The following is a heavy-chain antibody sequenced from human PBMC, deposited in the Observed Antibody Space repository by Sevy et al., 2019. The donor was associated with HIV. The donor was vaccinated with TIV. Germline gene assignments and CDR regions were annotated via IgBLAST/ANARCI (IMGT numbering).Heavy chain of an antibody. CDR1: GFTFSSYS. Sequence: GGSLRLSCAASGFTFSSYSMSWVRQAPGKGLEWVSSISSSSSYIYYADSVKGRFTISRDNAKNSLYLQMNSLRAEDTAVYYCARVVVQGVIKYGMDVWGQWTTVTVSS. V-gene: IGHV3-21*01. J-gene: IGHJ6*02. D-gene: IGHD3-10*01. CDR2: ISSSSSYI. CDR3: ARVVVQGVIKYGMDV.